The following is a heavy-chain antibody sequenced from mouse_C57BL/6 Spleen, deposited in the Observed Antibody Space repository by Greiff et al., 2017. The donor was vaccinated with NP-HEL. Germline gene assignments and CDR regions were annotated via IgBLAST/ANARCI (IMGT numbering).Heavy chain of an antibody. Sequence: QVQLQQSGAELARPGASVKMSCKASGYTFTSYTMHWVKQRPGQGLEWIGYINPSSGYTKYNQKFKDKATLTADKSSSTAYMQLSSLTSEDSAVYYCASPPIYSKGAMDYWGQGTSVTVSS. CDR1: GYTFTSYT. CDR3: ASPPIYSKGAMDY. J-gene: IGHJ4*01. D-gene: IGHD2-5*01. V-gene: IGHV1-4*01. CDR2: INPSSGYT.